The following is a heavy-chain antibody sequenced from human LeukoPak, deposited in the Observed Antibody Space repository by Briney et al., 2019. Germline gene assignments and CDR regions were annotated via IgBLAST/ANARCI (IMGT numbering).Heavy chain of an antibody. V-gene: IGHV1-69*04. J-gene: IGHJ4*02. CDR1: GYTFTNYD. Sequence: GASVKVSCKASGYTFTNYDINWVRQAPGQGLEWMGRIIPILGIANYAQKFQGRVTITADKSTSTAYMELSSLRSEDTAVYYCARAGTLTYYYDSSGYYPLTYWGQGTLVTVSS. CDR2: IIPILGIA. CDR3: ARAGTLTYYYDSSGYYPLTY. D-gene: IGHD3-22*01.